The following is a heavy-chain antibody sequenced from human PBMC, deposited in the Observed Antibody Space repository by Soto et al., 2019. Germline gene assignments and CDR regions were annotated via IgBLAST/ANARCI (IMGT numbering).Heavy chain of an antibody. CDR2: IYYSGST. CDR1: GGSISSSSYY. D-gene: IGHD6-6*01. V-gene: IGHV4-39*01. J-gene: IGHJ4*02. Sequence: PSETLSLTCTVSGGSISSSSYYWGWIRQPPGKGLEWIGSIYYSGSTYYNPSLKSRVTISVDTSKNQFSLKLSSVTAAGTAVYYCARTGNIAARRGAFDYWGQGTLVTVSS. CDR3: ARTGNIAARRGAFDY.